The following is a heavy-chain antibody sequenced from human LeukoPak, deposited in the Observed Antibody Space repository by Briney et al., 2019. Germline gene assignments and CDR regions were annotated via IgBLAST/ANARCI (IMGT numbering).Heavy chain of an antibody. CDR2: IWYDGSDK. Sequence: PGGSLRLSCAASGFTFSSYSMNWVRQAPGKGLERVAVIWYDGSDKYHADSVKGRFTISRDNSKNMLYLQMNSLRAEDTAVYYCASSSGWYLSSDYWGQGTLVTVSS. CDR1: GFTFSSYS. D-gene: IGHD6-19*01. J-gene: IGHJ4*02. V-gene: IGHV3-33*08. CDR3: ASSSGWYLSSDY.